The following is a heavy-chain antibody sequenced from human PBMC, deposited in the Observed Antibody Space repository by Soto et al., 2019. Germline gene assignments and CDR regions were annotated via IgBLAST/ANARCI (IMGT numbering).Heavy chain of an antibody. Sequence: SETLSLTCTVSGGSISSYYWSWIRQPPGKGLEWIGYIYYSGSTNYNPSLKSRVTISVDTSKNQFSLKLSSVTAADTAVYYCARVYGYSYGYDCGGDCYADYWGQGTLVTVSS. CDR3: ARVYGYSYGYDCGGDCYADY. CDR1: GGSISSYY. CDR2: IYYSGST. J-gene: IGHJ4*02. V-gene: IGHV4-59*01. D-gene: IGHD2-21*02.